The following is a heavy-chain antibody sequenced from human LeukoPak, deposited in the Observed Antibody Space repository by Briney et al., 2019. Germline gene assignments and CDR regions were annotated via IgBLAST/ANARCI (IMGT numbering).Heavy chain of an antibody. CDR3: AKDRVTVTPHLDY. J-gene: IGHJ4*02. Sequence: PGGSLRLSCAASGFNFSSYGMHWVRQAPGKGLEWVAFIRYDGSNKYYADSVKGRFTISRDNSKNTLYLQMNSLRAEDTAVYYCAKDRVTVTPHLDYWGQGTLVTVSS. V-gene: IGHV3-30*02. CDR1: GFNFSSYG. CDR2: IRYDGSNK. D-gene: IGHD4-17*01.